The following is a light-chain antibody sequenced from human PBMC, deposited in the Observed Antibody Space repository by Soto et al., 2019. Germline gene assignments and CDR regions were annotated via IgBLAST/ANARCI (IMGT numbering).Light chain of an antibody. Sequence: DLQMTQSPSTLSASIGDRVTITCRASQSFSNWLAWYQQKPGKAPKLLIYKTSSLESGVPSRFSGSASGTEFTLPISSLQPDDFATYYCQQYGSPPWTFGQGTEVEVK. CDR1: QSFSNW. CDR2: KTS. J-gene: IGKJ1*01. CDR3: QQYGSPPWT. V-gene: IGKV1-5*03.